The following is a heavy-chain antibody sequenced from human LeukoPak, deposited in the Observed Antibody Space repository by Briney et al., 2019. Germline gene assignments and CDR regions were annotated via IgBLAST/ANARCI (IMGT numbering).Heavy chain of an antibody. CDR3: AKGLGKARASNTWYFDL. CDR2: INYDGTEQ. V-gene: IGHV3-30*02. D-gene: IGHD6-13*01. Sequence: GGSLRLSCAVSGFRFSTYGMNWVRQAPGEGLEWAAFINYDGTEQYYADSVKGRFSISRDNSKDTLFLQMNSLRAEDTAVYYCAKGLGKARASNTWYFDLWGRGTLVTVSS. J-gene: IGHJ2*01. CDR1: GFRFSTYG.